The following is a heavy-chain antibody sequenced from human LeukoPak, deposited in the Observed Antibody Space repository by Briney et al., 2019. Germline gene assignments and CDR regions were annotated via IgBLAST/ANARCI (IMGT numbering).Heavy chain of an antibody. Sequence: GGSLRLSCAASGFTFSSYAMSWVRQAPGKGLEWVSAISGSGGSTYYADSVKGRFTISRDNSKNTLYLQMNSLRAKDTAVYYCAKDHTVVTLRPRETAEYFQHWGQGTLVTVSS. CDR3: AKDHTVVTLRPRETAEYFQH. V-gene: IGHV3-23*01. CDR2: ISGSGGST. D-gene: IGHD4-23*01. J-gene: IGHJ1*01. CDR1: GFTFSSYA.